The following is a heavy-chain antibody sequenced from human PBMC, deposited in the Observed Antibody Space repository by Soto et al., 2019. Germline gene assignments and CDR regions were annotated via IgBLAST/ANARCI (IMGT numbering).Heavy chain of an antibody. CDR3: ARSPSSSWYGGDAFDI. Sequence: QVQLQESGPGLVKPSGTLSLTCTVSGGSTSSSNWWSWVRQPPGKGLEWIGEIYHSGSTNYNPSLQSRVTISVDKSENQFSLKMRSVTAADTAVYYCARSPSSSWYGGDAFDIWGQGTMVTVSS. CDR1: GGSTSSSNW. CDR2: IYHSGST. D-gene: IGHD6-13*01. V-gene: IGHV4-4*02. J-gene: IGHJ3*02.